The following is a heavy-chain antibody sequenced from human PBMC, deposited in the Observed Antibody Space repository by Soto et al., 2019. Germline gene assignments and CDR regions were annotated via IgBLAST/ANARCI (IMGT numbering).Heavy chain of an antibody. CDR2: MNPNSGNT. J-gene: IGHJ3*02. CDR1: GYTFTSND. D-gene: IGHD3-10*01. CDR3: TRGRFYASGSYSAFDI. V-gene: IGHV1-8*01. Sequence: GASVKVSCKASGYTFTSNDINWVRQATGQGLEWMGWMNPNSGNTGYAQKLQGRVTMTRDTSISTAYMELSSLRSEDTAVYFCTRGRFYASGSYSAFDIWGQGTMVTVSS.